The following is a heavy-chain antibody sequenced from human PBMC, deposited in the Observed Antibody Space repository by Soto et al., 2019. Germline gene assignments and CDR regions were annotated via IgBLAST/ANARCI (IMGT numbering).Heavy chain of an antibody. V-gene: IGHV4-4*07. D-gene: IGHD6-6*01. CDR3: ARDSPQDIAARRGNYYYGMDV. Sequence: SETLSLTCTVSGGSISSYYWSWIRRPAGKGLEWIGRIYTSGSTNYNPSLKSRVTMSVDTSKNQFSLKLSSVTAADTAVYYCARDSPQDIAARRGNYYYGMDVWGQGTTVTVS. CDR1: GGSISSYY. J-gene: IGHJ6*02. CDR2: IYTSGST.